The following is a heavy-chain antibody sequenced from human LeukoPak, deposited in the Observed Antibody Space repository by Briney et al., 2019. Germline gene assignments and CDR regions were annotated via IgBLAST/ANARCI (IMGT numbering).Heavy chain of an antibody. CDR3: AREYSTSSTSFDY. Sequence: SETLSLTCGVYGGSLSGHFWSWIRQPLGKGLEWIGEIRHTGYTNYNPSLKSRVIISVDTSKNQFSLKLSSMTAADTAEYYCAREYSTSSTSFDYWGQGTLVTVSS. V-gene: IGHV4-34*01. J-gene: IGHJ4*02. D-gene: IGHD6-6*01. CDR1: GGSLSGHF. CDR2: IRHTGYT.